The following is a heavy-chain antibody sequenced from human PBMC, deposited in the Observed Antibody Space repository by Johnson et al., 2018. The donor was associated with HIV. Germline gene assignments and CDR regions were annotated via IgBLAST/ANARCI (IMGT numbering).Heavy chain of an antibody. CDR2: ISYDGSNK. V-gene: IGHV3-30*04. CDR3: AKAGAVAGPGIDAFDI. CDR1: GFVFSSYA. Sequence: QVQLVESGGGVVQPGRSLRLSCAASGFVFSSYAMHWVRQAPGKGLEWVALISYDGSNKYYADSVKGRFTISRDNSKNTLYLQMNSLRAEDTAVYYCAKAGAVAGPGIDAFDIWGQGTMVTVSS. D-gene: IGHD6-19*01. J-gene: IGHJ3*02.